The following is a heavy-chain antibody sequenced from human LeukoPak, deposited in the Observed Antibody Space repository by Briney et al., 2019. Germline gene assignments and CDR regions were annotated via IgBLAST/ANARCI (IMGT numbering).Heavy chain of an antibody. Sequence: ASVKVSFKASGYTLTNYNISWVRQAPGQGLEWMGWINTYKGDTLYAQKLQGRVTMTADTSTNTAYMELRSLRFDDTAVYYCARDDGVAVAGTWGYWGQGTLVTVSS. V-gene: IGHV1-18*01. CDR2: INTYKGDT. D-gene: IGHD6-19*01. CDR3: ARDDGVAVAGTWGY. CDR1: GYTLTNYN. J-gene: IGHJ4*02.